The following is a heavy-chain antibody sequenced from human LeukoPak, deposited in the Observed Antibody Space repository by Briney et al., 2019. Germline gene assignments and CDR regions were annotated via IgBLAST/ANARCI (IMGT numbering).Heavy chain of an antibody. D-gene: IGHD2-2*01. J-gene: IGHJ3*02. CDR1: GYTFTGYY. V-gene: IGHV1-8*03. CDR3: AREGYCSSTSCYGGGMDAFDI. Sequence: ASVKVSCKASGYTFTGYYMHWVRQAPGQGLEWMGWMNPNSGNTGYAQKFQGRVTITRNTSISTAYMELSSLRSEDTAVYYCAREGYCSSTSCYGGGMDAFDIWGQGTMVTASS. CDR2: MNPNSGNT.